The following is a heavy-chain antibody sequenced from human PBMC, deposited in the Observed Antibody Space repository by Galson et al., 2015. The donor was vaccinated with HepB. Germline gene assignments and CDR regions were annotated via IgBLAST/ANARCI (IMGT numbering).Heavy chain of an antibody. V-gene: IGHV5-51*01. CDR3: ARHGAIYGSGSYSDY. Sequence: QSGAEVKKPGESLKISCKGSGYSFTSYWIGWVRQMPGKGLEWMGIIYPGDSDTRYSPSFQGQVTISADKSISTAYLQWSSLKASDTAMYYCARHGAIYGSGSYSDYWGQGTLVTVSS. J-gene: IGHJ4*02. CDR2: IYPGDSDT. D-gene: IGHD3-10*01. CDR1: GYSFTSYW.